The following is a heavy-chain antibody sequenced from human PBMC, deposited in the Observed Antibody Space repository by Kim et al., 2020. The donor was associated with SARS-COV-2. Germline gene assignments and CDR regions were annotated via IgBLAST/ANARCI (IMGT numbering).Heavy chain of an antibody. J-gene: IGHJ4*02. D-gene: IGHD1-26*01. V-gene: IGHV3-11*06. CDR3: ARDLGMYSGDLTGDFDY. Sequence: KGRFTISRDNAKNSLYLQMNSLRAEDTAVYYCARDLGMYSGDLTGDFDYWGQGTLVTVSS.